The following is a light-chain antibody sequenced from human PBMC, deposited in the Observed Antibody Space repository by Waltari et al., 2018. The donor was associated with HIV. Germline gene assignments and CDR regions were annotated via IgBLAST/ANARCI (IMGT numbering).Light chain of an antibody. Sequence: QSVLTQPPSVSGAPGQRVTISCTGSSSNTGAGYDVHWYQQLPGTAPKLLIYGNNYRPSGVPDRFSGSKSGTSVSLAITVLQAEDDADYFCQSYDSRLRAVVFGGGTKLTVL. V-gene: IGLV1-40*01. CDR3: QSYDSRLRAVV. CDR2: GNN. J-gene: IGLJ2*01. CDR1: SSNTGAGYD.